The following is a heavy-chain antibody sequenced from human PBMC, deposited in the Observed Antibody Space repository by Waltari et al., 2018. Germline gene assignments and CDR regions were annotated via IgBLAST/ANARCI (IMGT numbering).Heavy chain of an antibody. V-gene: IGHV4-61*02. CDR3: ARDRRPAKYGMDV. Sequence: QVQLQESGPGLVKPSQTLSLTCTVSGGSISSGSYYWSWIRQPAGKGREWIGRIYTSGSTNYNPSLKSRVTISVDTSKNQFSLKLSSVTAADTAVYYCARDRRPAKYGMDVWGQGTTVTVSS. CDR2: IYTSGST. CDR1: GGSISSGSYY. J-gene: IGHJ6*02.